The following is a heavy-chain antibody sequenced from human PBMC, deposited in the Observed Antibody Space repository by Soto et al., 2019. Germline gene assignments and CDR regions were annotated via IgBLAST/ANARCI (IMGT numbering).Heavy chain of an antibody. CDR3: ARVPDR. Sequence: SDTLSLTCAFHCCSISSGGYSWSWIRQPPGKGLEWIGYIYHSGSTYYNPSLKSRVTISVDRSKNQFSLKLSSVTAADTAVYYCARVPDRWGQGTLVTVS. D-gene: IGHD2-2*01. V-gene: IGHV4-30-2*01. CDR2: IYHSGST. J-gene: IGHJ5*02. CDR1: CCSISSGGYS.